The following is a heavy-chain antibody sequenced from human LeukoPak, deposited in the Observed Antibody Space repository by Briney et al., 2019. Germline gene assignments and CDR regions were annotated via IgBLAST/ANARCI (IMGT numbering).Heavy chain of an antibody. CDR3: ASSNQGSAYYFDY. CDR1: GFTFSSYA. Sequence: GGSLRLSCAASGFTFSSYAMHWVRQAPGKGLEWVAVISYDGSNKYYADSVKGRFTISRDNSKNTLYLQMNSLRAEDTAVYYCASSNQGSAYYFDYWGQGTLVTVSS. CDR2: ISYDGSNK. V-gene: IGHV3-30-3*01. D-gene: IGHD1-14*01. J-gene: IGHJ4*02.